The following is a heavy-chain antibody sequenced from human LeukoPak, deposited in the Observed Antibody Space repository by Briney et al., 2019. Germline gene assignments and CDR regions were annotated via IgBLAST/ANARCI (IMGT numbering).Heavy chain of an antibody. J-gene: IGHJ4*02. CDR2: INPSGGST. Sequence: ASVKVSCKASGHTFTSYYMHWVRQAPGQGLEWMGIINPSGGSTSYAQKFQGRVTMTRDMSTSTVYMELSSLRSEDTAVYYCARDGYSYGYRGGYYFDYWGQGTLVTVSS. V-gene: IGHV1-46*01. CDR3: ARDGYSYGYRGGYYFDY. D-gene: IGHD5-18*01. CDR1: GHTFTSYY.